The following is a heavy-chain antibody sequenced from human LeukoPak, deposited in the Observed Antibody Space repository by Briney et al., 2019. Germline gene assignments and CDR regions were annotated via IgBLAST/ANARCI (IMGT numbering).Heavy chain of an antibody. D-gene: IGHD5-12*01. V-gene: IGHV1-3*01. CDR3: ARDGYSGYDLEPYFDY. CDR1: GYTFTSYA. Sequence: GASVKVSCKASGYTFTSYAMHWVRQAPGQRLEWMGWINAGNGNTKYSQKFQGRVTITRDTSASTAYMELSSLRSEDTAVYYCARDGYSGYDLEPYFDYWGQGTLVTVSS. CDR2: INAGNGNT. J-gene: IGHJ4*02.